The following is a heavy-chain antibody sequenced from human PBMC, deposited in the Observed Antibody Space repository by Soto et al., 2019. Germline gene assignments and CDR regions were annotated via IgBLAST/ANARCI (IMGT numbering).Heavy chain of an antibody. Sequence: SVKVCCTSSGVSFSRKTLCLVRQAPGQWLEWLGGITPHLGTTDLAQKFQGRVTISADESSTTAYMELGGLRPEDTAMYYCARTHFYEAGGVFDYFDSWGQGTLVTVSS. CDR3: ARTHFYEAGGVFDYFDS. D-gene: IGHD3-22*01. CDR2: ITPHLGTT. CDR1: GVSFSRKT. J-gene: IGHJ4*02. V-gene: IGHV1-69*13.